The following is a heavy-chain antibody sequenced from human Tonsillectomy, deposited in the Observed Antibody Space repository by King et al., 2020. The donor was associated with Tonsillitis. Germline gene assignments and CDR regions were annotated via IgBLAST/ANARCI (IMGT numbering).Heavy chain of an antibody. J-gene: IGHJ4*02. CDR1: GFSFSSYP. CDR3: ASGPGLLGASDYFDN. V-gene: IGHV3-30*04. D-gene: IGHD1-26*01. Sequence: VQLVESGGGVVQPGRSLRLSCAASGFSFSSYPMHWVRQAPGKGLEWVAVISYDGSKRYPADSVKGRFTISRDDSKNTLYLQMNSLRAGDTAIYYCASGPGLLGASDYFDNWGLGTLLTVSS. CDR2: ISYDGSKR.